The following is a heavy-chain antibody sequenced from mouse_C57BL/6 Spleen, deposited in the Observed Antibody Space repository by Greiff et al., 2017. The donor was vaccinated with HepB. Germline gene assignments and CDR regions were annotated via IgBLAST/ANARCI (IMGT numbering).Heavy chain of an antibody. D-gene: IGHD2-3*01. J-gene: IGHJ3*01. V-gene: IGHV1-54*01. CDR3: ARQGWLPLAY. Sequence: QVQLQQSGAELVRPGTSVKVSCKASGYAFTNYLIEWVKQRPGQGLEWIGVINPGSGGTNYNEKFKGKATLTADKSSSTAYMLLSSLTSEDSAVYFCARQGWLPLAYWGQGTLVTVSA. CDR2: INPGSGGT. CDR1: GYAFTNYL.